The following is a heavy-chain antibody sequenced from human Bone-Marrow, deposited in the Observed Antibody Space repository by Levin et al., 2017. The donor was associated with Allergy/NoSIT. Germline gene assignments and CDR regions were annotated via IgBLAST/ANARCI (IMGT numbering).Heavy chain of an antibody. J-gene: IGHJ4*02. Sequence: GESLKISCAASGFIFSSSAMSWVRQAPGKGLEWVSSISASDDSTYYTDSVKGRLTISRDNSKNTIYLQMNSLRAEDTAVYYCARAGRYDYWGQGTLVTVSS. D-gene: IGHD3-9*01. V-gene: IGHV3-23*01. CDR3: ARAGRYDY. CDR1: GFIFSSSA. CDR2: ISASDDST.